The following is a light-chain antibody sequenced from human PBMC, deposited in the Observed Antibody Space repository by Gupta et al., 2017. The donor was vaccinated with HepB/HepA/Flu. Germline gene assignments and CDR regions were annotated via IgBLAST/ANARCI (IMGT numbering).Light chain of an antibody. J-gene: IGKJ1*01. CDR1: QYVSSTY. Sequence: EIVLTHSPGTLSLSPGERATLSCRARQYVSSTYLAWYQQRPGQAPRLLIYSASNRATGIPDRFSGSGSGTEFTLTMSRLEPEDFAVYYCLHSGSSSWTFGQGTEVEIK. V-gene: IGKV3-20*01. CDR3: LHSGSSSWT. CDR2: SAS.